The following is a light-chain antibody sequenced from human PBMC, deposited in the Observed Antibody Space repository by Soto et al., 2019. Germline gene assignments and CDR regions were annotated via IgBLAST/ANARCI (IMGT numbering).Light chain of an antibody. CDR1: QSVGGY. Sequence: EIVLTQSPATMAMSPGERATLSCRARQSVGGYLAWYQQRPGQGPRVRIYGASNRATGIPDRFSGSGSGTDFTLTISRLEPEEFAVYYCQQYGSSLTFGGGTKVDIK. J-gene: IGKJ4*01. CDR3: QQYGSSLT. CDR2: GAS. V-gene: IGKV3-20*01.